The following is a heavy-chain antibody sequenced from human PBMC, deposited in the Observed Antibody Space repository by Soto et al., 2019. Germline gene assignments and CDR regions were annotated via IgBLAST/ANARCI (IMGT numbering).Heavy chain of an antibody. CDR2: ISPSGSP. Sequence: QVQLQESGSRLVRPSQTLSPTCSVPRGSVSSVGYSWSWIRQAPGKGLEWIGYISPSGSPAYNPSLKSRVSISVDTSNNQISLELSSVTAADTAVYYCTRGVLAWGPGTLVTVSS. V-gene: IGHV4-30-2*01. J-gene: IGHJ5*02. D-gene: IGHD2-8*01. CDR3: TRGVLA. CDR1: RGSVSSVGYS.